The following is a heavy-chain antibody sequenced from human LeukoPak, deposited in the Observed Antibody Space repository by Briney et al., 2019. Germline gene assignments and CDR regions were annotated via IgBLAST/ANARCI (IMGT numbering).Heavy chain of an antibody. Sequence: GGSLRLSCAASGFSISSNYMTWVRQAPGKGLEWVSSISSSSSYIYYADSVKGRFTISRDNAKNSLYLQMNSLRAEDTAVYYCARDLAARYFDYWGQGTLVTVSS. CDR3: ARDLAARYFDY. D-gene: IGHD6-6*01. CDR2: ISSSSSYI. V-gene: IGHV3-21*01. J-gene: IGHJ4*02. CDR1: GFSISSNY.